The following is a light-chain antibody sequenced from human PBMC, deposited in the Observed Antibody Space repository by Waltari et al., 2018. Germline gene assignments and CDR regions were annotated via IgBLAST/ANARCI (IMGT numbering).Light chain of an antibody. CDR1: SSDVGGYNY. CDR2: DVS. CDR3: SSYTSSSTWV. V-gene: IGLV2-14*04. J-gene: IGLJ3*02. Sequence: SGSPGQSITISCTGTSSDVGGYNYVSWYQQHPGKAPKLMIYDVSNRPSGVSNRFSGSKSDNTASLTISGLQAEDEADYYCSSYTSSSTWVFGRGTKLTVL.